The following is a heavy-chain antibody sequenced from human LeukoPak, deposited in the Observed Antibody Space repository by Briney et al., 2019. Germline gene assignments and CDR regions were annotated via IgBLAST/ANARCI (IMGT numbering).Heavy chain of an antibody. CDR2: ISYDGSNK. J-gene: IGHJ4*02. V-gene: IGHV3-30*19. Sequence: GGSLRLSCAASGFTFSSYGMHWVRQAPGKGLEWVAAISYDGSNKNYADSVKGRFTISRDNSKNTLYLQMNSLRAEDTAVYYCAGGVRIAVAGYIDYWGQGTLVTVSS. CDR3: AGGVRIAVAGYIDY. D-gene: IGHD6-19*01. CDR1: GFTFSSYG.